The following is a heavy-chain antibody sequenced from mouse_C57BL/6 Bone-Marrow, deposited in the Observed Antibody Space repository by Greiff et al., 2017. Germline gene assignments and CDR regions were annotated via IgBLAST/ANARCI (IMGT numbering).Heavy chain of an antibody. D-gene: IGHD4-1*01. J-gene: IGHJ2*01. CDR1: GFTFSSYG. CDR2: INSGGSYT. Sequence: EVKLMESGGDLVKPGGSLKLSCAASGFTFSSYGMSWVRQTPDKRLEWVATINSGGSYTNYPDSVKGRFTISRDNAKNTLYLQMSSLTYEDTAMYYCARENWFDYWGQGTTLTVSS. V-gene: IGHV5-6*01. CDR3: ARENWFDY.